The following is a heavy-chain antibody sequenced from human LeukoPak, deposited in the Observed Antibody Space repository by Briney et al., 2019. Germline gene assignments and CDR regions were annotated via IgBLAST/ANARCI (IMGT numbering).Heavy chain of an antibody. V-gene: IGHV3-21*05. CDR2: ITASGTAM. CDR3: ARGGYSYDYYFDY. D-gene: IGHD5-18*01. CDR1: GFTFSSYS. Sequence: PGGSLRLSCAASGFTFSSYSMNWVRQAPGKGLEWVSHITASGTAMFYADSVKGRFTISRDNAKNSLYLQMNSLRAEDTAVYYCARGGYSYDYYFDYWGQGTLVTVSS. J-gene: IGHJ4*02.